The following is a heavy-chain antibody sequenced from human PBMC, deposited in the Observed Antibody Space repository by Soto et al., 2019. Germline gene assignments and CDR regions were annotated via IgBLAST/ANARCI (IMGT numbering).Heavy chain of an antibody. V-gene: IGHV1-69*02. Sequence: SVKVSCKDSGGTFSTYSMFWVRQAPGQGLEWMGRIIPMLGVRNYAQMDQERVTISRDMSTSTAYMELTSLRPEDTAVYYCARGYCSGGNCYRFNFDYWGQGTLVTVSS. CDR3: ARGYCSGGNCYRFNFDY. CDR2: IIPMLGVR. CDR1: GGTFSTYS. J-gene: IGHJ4*02. D-gene: IGHD2-15*01.